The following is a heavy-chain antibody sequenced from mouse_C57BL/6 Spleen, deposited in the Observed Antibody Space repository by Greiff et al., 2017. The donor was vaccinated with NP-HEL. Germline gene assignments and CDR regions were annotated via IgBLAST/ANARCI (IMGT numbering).Heavy chain of an antibody. Sequence: VQLKESGPELVKPGASVKISCKASGYSFTGYYMNWVKQSPEKSLEWIGEINPSTGGTTYNQKFKAKATLTVDKSSSTAYMQLKSLTSEDSAVYYCARGGSGYDFDYWGQGTTLTVSS. CDR1: GYSFTGYY. CDR3: ARGGSGYDFDY. D-gene: IGHD3-2*02. J-gene: IGHJ2*01. CDR2: INPSTGGT. V-gene: IGHV1-42*01.